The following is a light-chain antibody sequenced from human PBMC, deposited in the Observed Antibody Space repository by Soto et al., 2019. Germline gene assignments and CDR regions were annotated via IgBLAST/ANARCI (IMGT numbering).Light chain of an antibody. Sequence: EIVMTQSPATLSVSPGERATLSCRASQSISSNLAWYQQKPGQAPRLLMFRTSSRATGFPARFSGSGSGTEFNLTISSLQSEDFGVYYCQQYNNWPWTFGQGTKVEIK. J-gene: IGKJ1*01. CDR2: RTS. CDR1: QSISSN. V-gene: IGKV3-15*01. CDR3: QQYNNWPWT.